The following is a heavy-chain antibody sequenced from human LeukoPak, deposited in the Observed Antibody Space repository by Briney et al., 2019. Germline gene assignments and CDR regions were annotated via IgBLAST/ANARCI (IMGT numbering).Heavy chain of an antibody. Sequence: ASVKVSCKASGYTFTSYGISWVRQAPGQGLEWMGWISAYNGNTNYAQKLQGRVTLTTDTTTNTIYFELMNLRPDDTAIYYCAREWGYDSSGKYVKEDYWGQGTLVTVSS. D-gene: IGHD3-22*01. J-gene: IGHJ4*02. V-gene: IGHV1-18*01. CDR2: ISAYNGNT. CDR1: GYTFTSYG. CDR3: AREWGYDSSGKYVKEDY.